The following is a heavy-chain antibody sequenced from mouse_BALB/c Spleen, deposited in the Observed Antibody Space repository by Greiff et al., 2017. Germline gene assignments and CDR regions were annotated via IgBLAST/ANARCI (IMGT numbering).Heavy chain of an antibody. V-gene: IGHV1-80*01. CDR1: GYAFSSYW. Sequence: QVQLQQSGAELVRPGSSVKISCKASGYAFSSYWMNWVKQRPGQGLEWIGQIYPGDGDTNYNGKFKGKATLTADKSSSTAYMQLSSLTSEDSAVYFCARGYDGYYYFDYWGQGTTLTVSS. CDR3: ARGYDGYYYFDY. D-gene: IGHD2-3*01. J-gene: IGHJ2*01. CDR2: IYPGDGDT.